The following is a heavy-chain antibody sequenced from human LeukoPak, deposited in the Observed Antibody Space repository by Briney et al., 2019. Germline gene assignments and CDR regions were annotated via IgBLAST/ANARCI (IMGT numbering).Heavy chain of an antibody. CDR1: GGSFSGYY. CDR2: INHSGST. J-gene: IGHJ4*02. CDR3: ARRAYDSSGYYTHDY. Sequence: PSETLSLTCAVYGGSFSGYYWSWIRQPPGKGLEWIGEINHSGSTNYNPSLKSRVTISVDTSKNQFSLKLSSVTAADTAVYYCARRAYDSSGYYTHDYWGQGTLVTVSS. D-gene: IGHD3-22*01. V-gene: IGHV4-34*01.